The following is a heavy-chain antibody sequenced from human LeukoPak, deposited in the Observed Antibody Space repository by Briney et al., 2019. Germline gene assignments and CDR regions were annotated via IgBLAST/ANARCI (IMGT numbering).Heavy chain of an antibody. V-gene: IGHV3-53*01. CDR3: ARAGYGDYYFDY. CDR1: GFTVSSNY. CDR2: IYSGGST. Sequence: GGSLRLSCAASGFTVSSNYMSWVRQAPGKGLEWVSVIYSGGSTYYADSVKGRFTISRDNSKNTLYLQMNSPRAEDTAVYYCARAGYGDYYFDYWGQGTLVTVSS. D-gene: IGHD4-17*01. J-gene: IGHJ4*01.